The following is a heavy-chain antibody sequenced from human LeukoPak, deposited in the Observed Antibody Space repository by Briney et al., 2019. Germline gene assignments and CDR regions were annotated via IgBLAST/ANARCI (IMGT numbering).Heavy chain of an antibody. CDR2: INAGNGNT. D-gene: IGHD3-16*01. J-gene: IGHJ3*02. CDR1: GYTFSSYA. V-gene: IGHV1-3*01. CDR3: ARWGAIMITFGGVKGAFDI. Sequence: ASVKVSCKASGYTFSSYAMHWVRQAPGQRLEWMGWINAGNGNTKYSQKFQGRVTITRDTSASTAYMELSSLRSEDTAVYYCARWGAIMITFGGVKGAFDIWGQGTMVTVSS.